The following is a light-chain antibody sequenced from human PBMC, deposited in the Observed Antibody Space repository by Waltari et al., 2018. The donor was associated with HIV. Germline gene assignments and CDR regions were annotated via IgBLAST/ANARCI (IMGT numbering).Light chain of an antibody. V-gene: IGKV1-8*01. Sequence: AIRMTQSPSSFPASTGDIVNIPCPANQSISNHLAWYQQKPGKAPRLLISGASTLQNEVPSRFSGSASGTDFTLTINCLQSDDFSTYYCQQYYSYPRTFGQGTRLDIK. CDR1: QSISNH. CDR3: QQYYSYPRT. J-gene: IGKJ5*01. CDR2: GAS.